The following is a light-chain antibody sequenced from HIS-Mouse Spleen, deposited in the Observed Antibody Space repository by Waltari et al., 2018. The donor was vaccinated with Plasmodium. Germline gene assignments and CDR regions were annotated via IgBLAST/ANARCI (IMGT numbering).Light chain of an antibody. V-gene: IGLV2-8*01. CDR1: TSSVGGYNY. CDR3: SSYAGSNNLV. J-gene: IGLJ2*01. CDR2: EVS. Sequence: QSALTQPPSASGSPGQSVTLSCPGTTSSVGGYNYFSWYQQHPGKAPKLMIYEVSKRPSGVPDRFSGSKSGNTASLTVSGLQAEDEADYYCSSYAGSNNLVFGGGTKLTVL.